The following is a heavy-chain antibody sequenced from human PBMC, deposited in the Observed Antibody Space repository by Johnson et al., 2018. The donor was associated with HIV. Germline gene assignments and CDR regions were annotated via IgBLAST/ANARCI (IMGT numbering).Heavy chain of an antibody. CDR1: GFTFSNAW. CDR3: ARVSTMIVVARNDAFDI. CDR2: INWNGGSR. J-gene: IGHJ3*02. V-gene: IGHV3-20*04. D-gene: IGHD3-22*01. Sequence: VQLVESGGGLVKPGGSLRLSCAASGFTFSNAWMSWVRQAPGKGLEWVSGINWNGGSRDYADSVKGRFTISRDNGKNSLYLQMNSLRAEDTALYYCARVSTMIVVARNDAFDIWGQGTMVTVSS.